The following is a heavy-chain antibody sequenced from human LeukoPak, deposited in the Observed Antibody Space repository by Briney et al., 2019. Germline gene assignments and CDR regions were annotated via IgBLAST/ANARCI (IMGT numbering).Heavy chain of an antibody. CDR3: ARDLGEWSYYFDY. Sequence: ASVKVSCKASGYTFTGYYMHWVRQAPGQGLEWMGRINPNSGGTNYAQKFQGRATMTRDTSISTAYMELSRLRSDDTAVYYCARDLGEWSYYFDYWGQGTLVTVSS. CDR2: INPNSGGT. D-gene: IGHD3-16*01. J-gene: IGHJ4*02. V-gene: IGHV1-2*06. CDR1: GYTFTGYY.